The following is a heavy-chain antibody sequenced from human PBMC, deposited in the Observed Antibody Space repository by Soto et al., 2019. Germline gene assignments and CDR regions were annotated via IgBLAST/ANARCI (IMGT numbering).Heavy chain of an antibody. J-gene: IGHJ5*02. V-gene: IGHV4-4*07. CDR2: ISTSGTT. D-gene: IGHD6-19*01. CDR1: GASISSYF. Sequence: PSETLSLTCTVSGASISSYFWTWIRQPAGKGLDWIGRISTSGTTNYNPSLKSRVTMSVDTSKNHFSPNLSSVTAADTAVYYCAREAGPDRWFDPWGQGTLVTVSS. CDR3: AREAGPDRWFDP.